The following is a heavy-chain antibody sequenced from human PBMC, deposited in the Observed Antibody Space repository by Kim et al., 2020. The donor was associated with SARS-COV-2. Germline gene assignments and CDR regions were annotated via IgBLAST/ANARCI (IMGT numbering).Heavy chain of an antibody. CDR3: ARGRVLEDMDV. J-gene: IGHJ6*02. D-gene: IGHD1-1*01. Sequence: GGSLRLSCAASGFTFSSYAMHWVRQAPGKGLEWVAVISYDGSNKYYADSVKGRFTISRDNSKNTLYLQMNSLRAEDTAVYYCARGRVLEDMDVWGQGTTVTVSS. CDR1: GFTFSSYA. CDR2: ISYDGSNK. V-gene: IGHV3-30*04.